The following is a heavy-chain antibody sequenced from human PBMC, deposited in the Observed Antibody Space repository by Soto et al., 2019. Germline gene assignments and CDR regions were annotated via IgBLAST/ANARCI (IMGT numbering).Heavy chain of an antibody. V-gene: IGHV3-30*18. CDR2: ISYDGSNK. D-gene: IGHD6-19*01. Sequence: GGSLRLSCAASGFTFSSYGMHWVRQAPGKGLEWVAVISYDGSNKYYADSVKGRFTISRDNSKNTLYLQMNSLRAEDTAVYYCAKEVVAGTFRVTPQDYWGQGTLVTVSS. CDR3: AKEVVAGTFRVTPQDY. CDR1: GFTFSSYG. J-gene: IGHJ4*02.